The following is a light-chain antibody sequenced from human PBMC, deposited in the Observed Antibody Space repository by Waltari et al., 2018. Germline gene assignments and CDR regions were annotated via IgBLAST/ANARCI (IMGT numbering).Light chain of an antibody. J-gene: IGLJ2*01. CDR3: AAWDDSLSVR. CDR1: RSNIGSNY. V-gene: IGLV1-47*01. CDR2: RTK. Sequence: QSVLTQPPSVSGTPGQRVTISCSGSRSNIGSNYVYWYQQLPGTTPKLLIYRTKRRPAGVPDRFSGSKSGTSASLAISGLRSEDEADYYCAAWDDSLSVRFGGGTKLTVL.